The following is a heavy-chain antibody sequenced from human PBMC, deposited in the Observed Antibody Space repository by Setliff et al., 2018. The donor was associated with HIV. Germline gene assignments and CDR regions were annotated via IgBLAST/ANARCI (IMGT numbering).Heavy chain of an antibody. V-gene: IGHV4-38-2*01. CDR2: IYSTGST. CDR3: NIYYYYYMDV. J-gene: IGHJ6*03. Sequence: SETLSLTCAVSGYSISSGYYWGWIRQSPGKAFEWIGYIYSTGSTNYNPSLQSRVTISVDTSKNQFSLKLSSVTAADTAVYYCNIYYYYYMDVWGKGTTVTVSS. CDR1: GYSISSGYY.